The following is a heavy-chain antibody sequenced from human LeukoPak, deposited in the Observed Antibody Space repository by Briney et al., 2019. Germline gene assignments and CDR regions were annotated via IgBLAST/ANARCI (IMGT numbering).Heavy chain of an antibody. CDR2: INPNSGGT. Sequence: ASLKVSCKASGYTFTGYYMHWVPQAPGQGLEWRGRINPNSGGTNYAQKFQGRVTMTRDTSISTAYMELSRLRSDDTAVYYCARGRIGTNPSGYLTWGQGTLVTVSS. J-gene: IGHJ4*02. D-gene: IGHD5-12*01. CDR1: GYTFTGYY. CDR3: ARGRIGTNPSGYLT. V-gene: IGHV1-2*06.